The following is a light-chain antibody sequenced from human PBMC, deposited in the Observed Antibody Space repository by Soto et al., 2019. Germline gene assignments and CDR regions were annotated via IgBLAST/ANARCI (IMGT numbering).Light chain of an antibody. V-gene: IGLV2-14*01. Sequence: QSVLTQPASVSGSPGQSITISCTGTSSDIGGYNYVSWFQQHPGKAPKLMISDVSNRPSVVSNRFSGSKSGNTASLTISGLQAEDEADYYCSSYTSGSTFYVFGTGTKVTVL. CDR1: SSDIGGYNY. J-gene: IGLJ1*01. CDR2: DVS. CDR3: SSYTSGSTFYV.